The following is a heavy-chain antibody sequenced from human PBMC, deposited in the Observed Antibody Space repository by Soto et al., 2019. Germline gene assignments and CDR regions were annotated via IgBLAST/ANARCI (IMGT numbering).Heavy chain of an antibody. CDR2: ISGSGGST. CDR1: GFTFSSYA. V-gene: IGHV3-23*01. D-gene: IGHD5-12*01. CDR3: AKDQPGDIVATSNFDY. J-gene: IGHJ4*02. Sequence: GGSLRLSCAASGFTFSSYAMSWVRQAPGKGLEWVSAISGSGGSTYYADSVKGRFTISRDNSKNTLYLQMNSLRAEDTAVYYCAKDQPGDIVATSNFDYWGQGTLVTVSS.